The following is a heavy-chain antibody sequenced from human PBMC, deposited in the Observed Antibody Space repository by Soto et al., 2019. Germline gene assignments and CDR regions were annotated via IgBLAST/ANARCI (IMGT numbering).Heavy chain of an antibody. D-gene: IGHD2-2*01. CDR2: IIPIFGTA. CDR3: ARGGDIVVVPAALGGYYYYYYGMDV. CDR1: GGTFSSYA. Sequence: SVKVSCKASGGTFSSYAISWVRQAPGQGLEWMGGIIPIFGTANYAQKFQGRVTITADESTSTAYMELSSLRSEDTAVYYCARGGDIVVVPAALGGYYYYYYGMDVWGQGTTVTVSS. V-gene: IGHV1-69*13. J-gene: IGHJ6*02.